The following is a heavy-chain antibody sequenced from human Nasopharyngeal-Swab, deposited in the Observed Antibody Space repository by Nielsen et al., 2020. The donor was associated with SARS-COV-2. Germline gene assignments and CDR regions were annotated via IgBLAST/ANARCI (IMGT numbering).Heavy chain of an antibody. CDR1: GFTFDDYA. CDR2: ISWNSGSI. J-gene: IGHJ6*02. V-gene: IGHV3-9*01. D-gene: IGHD6-13*01. CDR3: AKDIYSSSWTPWYYYYGMDV. Sequence: GGSLRLSCVASGFTFDDYAMHWVRQAPGKGLEWVSGISWNSGSIGYADSVKGRFTISRDNAKNSLYLQMNSLRTEDTALYYCAKDIYSSSWTPWYYYYGMDVWGQGTTVTVSS.